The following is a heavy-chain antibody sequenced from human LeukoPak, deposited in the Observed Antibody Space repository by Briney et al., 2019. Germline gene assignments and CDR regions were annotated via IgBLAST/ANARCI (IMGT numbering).Heavy chain of an antibody. Sequence: ASVKVSCKASGYTFTGYYMHWVRQAPGQGLEWMGWINPNSGGTNYAQKFQGWVTMTRDTSISTAYMELSRLRSDDPAVYYCARDLAVAGTGYGMDVWGQGTTVTVSS. V-gene: IGHV1-2*04. CDR3: ARDLAVAGTGYGMDV. CDR1: GYTFTGYY. J-gene: IGHJ6*02. D-gene: IGHD6-19*01. CDR2: INPNSGGT.